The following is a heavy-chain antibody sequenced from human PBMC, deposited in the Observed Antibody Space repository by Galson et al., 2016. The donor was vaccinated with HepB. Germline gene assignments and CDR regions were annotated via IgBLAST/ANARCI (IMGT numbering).Heavy chain of an antibody. D-gene: IGHD6-13*01. CDR1: GYSITDYG. V-gene: IGHV1-18*01. Sequence: SVKVSCKASGYSITDYGFSWVRQAPGQGLEWVGWISGYNGNTHYAQKLQDRLTLTTDTSSNTAYMELRSLRSDDTAIYFCARSGKAAAWNLRFWAPGTLV. CDR3: ARSGKAAAWNLRF. CDR2: ISGYNGNT. J-gene: IGHJ4*02.